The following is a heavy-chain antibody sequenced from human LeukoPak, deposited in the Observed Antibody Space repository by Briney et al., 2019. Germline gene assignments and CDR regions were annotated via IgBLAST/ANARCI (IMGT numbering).Heavy chain of an antibody. V-gene: IGHV3-33*01. CDR1: GFTFSSYG. D-gene: IGHD3-22*01. CDR3: ARASDHYDTYPDS. Sequence: PGRSLRLSCAASGFTFSSYGMHWVRRAPGKGLEWVALIWYDGSNRYYADSVKGRFTISRDTSKNTLYLQMNSLRAEDTAVYYCARASDHYDTYPDSWGQGTLVTVSS. CDR2: IWYDGSNR. J-gene: IGHJ4*02.